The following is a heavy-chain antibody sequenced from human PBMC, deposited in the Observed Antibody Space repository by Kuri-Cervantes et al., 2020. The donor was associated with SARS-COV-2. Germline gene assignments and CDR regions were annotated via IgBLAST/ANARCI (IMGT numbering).Heavy chain of an antibody. V-gene: IGHV3-73*01. D-gene: IGHD3-10*01. CDR2: VRGKANNYAT. Sequence: GESLKISCEVSGFLFSASAIHWVRQGSGKGLEWVGRVRGKANNYATAYAASVKGRFTISRDDSKNMGYLQMNGLKTEDTAVYYCAVPKGNDYYGSGSYDYWGQGTLVTVSS. CDR1: GFLFSASA. J-gene: IGHJ4*02. CDR3: AVPKGNDYYGSGSYDY.